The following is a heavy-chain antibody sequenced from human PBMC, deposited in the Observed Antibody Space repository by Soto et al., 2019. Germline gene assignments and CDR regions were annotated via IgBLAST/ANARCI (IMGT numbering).Heavy chain of an antibody. CDR2: ISAYNGNT. J-gene: IGHJ6*03. Sequence: ASVKVSCKASGYTFTSYGISWVRQAPGQGLEWMGWISAYNGNTNYAQKLQGRVTMTTDTSTSTAYMELRSLRSDDTAVYYCARVTHGGMTTVIPFYYYYMDVWGKGTTVTVSS. CDR3: ARVTHGGMTTVIPFYYYYMDV. V-gene: IGHV1-18*01. D-gene: IGHD4-17*01. CDR1: GYTFTSYG.